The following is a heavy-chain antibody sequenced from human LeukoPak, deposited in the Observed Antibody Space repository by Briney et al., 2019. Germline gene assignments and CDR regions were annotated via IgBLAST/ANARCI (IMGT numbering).Heavy chain of an antibody. J-gene: IGHJ4*02. CDR3: VRNFATGD. V-gene: IGHV3-74*01. Sequence: PGGSLRLSCAASGFTFSSHLMHWVRQAQGTGLVWVSSINGDGTAPNYADSVKGRFTISRDNAKSTLYLQMSSLRVEDTAVYHCVRNFATGDWGEGTPVTVSS. CDR2: INGDGTAP. D-gene: IGHD1-14*01. CDR1: GFTFSSHL.